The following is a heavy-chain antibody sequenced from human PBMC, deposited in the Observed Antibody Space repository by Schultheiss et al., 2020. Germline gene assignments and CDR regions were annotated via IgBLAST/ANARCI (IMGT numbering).Heavy chain of an antibody. D-gene: IGHD6-25*01. Sequence: GGSLRLSCAASGFTFSSYSMNWVRQAPGKGLVWVSRINSDGSSTSYADSVKGRFTISRDNAKTSLYLQMNSLRAEDTAVYYCARMAAKYYAMDVWGQGTTVTVSS. CDR3: ARMAAKYYAMDV. J-gene: IGHJ6*02. V-gene: IGHV3-74*01. CDR2: INSDGSST. CDR1: GFTFSSYS.